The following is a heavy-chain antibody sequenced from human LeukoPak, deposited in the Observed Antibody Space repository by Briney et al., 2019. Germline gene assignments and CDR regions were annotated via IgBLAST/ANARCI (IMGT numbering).Heavy chain of an antibody. CDR3: ARVGGGYYGSGSSQYNWFDP. V-gene: IGHV4-38-2*02. D-gene: IGHD3-10*01. J-gene: IGHJ5*02. Sequence: SETLSLTCTVSGYSISTGYYWAWSRQPPGKGLEGIGSMYHSGSTYYNPSLKSRVTISVDTSKNQFSLKLNSVTAADTAVYYCARVGGGYYGSGSSQYNWFDPWGQGTLVTVSS. CDR1: GYSISTGYY. CDR2: MYHSGST.